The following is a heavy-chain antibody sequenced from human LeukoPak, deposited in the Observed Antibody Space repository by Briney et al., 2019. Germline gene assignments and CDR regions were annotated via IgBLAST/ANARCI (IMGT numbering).Heavy chain of an antibody. D-gene: IGHD3-22*01. V-gene: IGHV3-74*01. CDR2: ISPTGSTT. CDR1: GFSFSGHW. Sequence: GGSLRLSCTASGFSFSGHWMHWARQLPGKGLVWVSRISPTGSTTSYADSVKGRFIISRDISKNTLYLQMNSLRAEDSALYYCARGGRGSAAVVAPRSFDIWGQGTMVTVSS. CDR3: ARGGRGSAAVVAPRSFDI. J-gene: IGHJ3*02.